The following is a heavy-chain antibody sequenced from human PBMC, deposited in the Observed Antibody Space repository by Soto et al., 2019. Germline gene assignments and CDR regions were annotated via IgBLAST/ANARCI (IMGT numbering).Heavy chain of an antibody. V-gene: IGHV4-59*01. CDR1: GGSISSYY. D-gene: IGHD2-2*01. CDR3: ARGSSESPRRWFDP. J-gene: IGHJ5*02. CDR2: IYYSGST. Sequence: SETLSLTCIVSGGSISSYYWSWIRQPPGKGLEWTGYIYYSGSTKYNPSLKSRVTISVDTSKDQFSLKLNSVSAADTAVYYCARGSSESPRRWFDPWGQGTLVTVSS.